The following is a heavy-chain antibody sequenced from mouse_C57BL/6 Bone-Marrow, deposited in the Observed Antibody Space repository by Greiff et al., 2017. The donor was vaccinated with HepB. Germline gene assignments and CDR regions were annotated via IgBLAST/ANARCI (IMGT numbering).Heavy chain of an antibody. CDR3: VRGGGTAQATEYAMDY. D-gene: IGHD3-2*02. CDR2: IRSKSSNYAT. CDR1: GFTFNTYA. J-gene: IGHJ4*01. V-gene: IGHV10-3*01. Sequence: EVKLVESGGGLVQPKGSLKLSCAASGFTFNTYAMHWVRQAPGKGLEWVARIRSKSSNYATYYADSVKDRFTISRDDSQSMLYLQMNNLKTEDTAMYYCVRGGGTAQATEYAMDYWGQGTSVTVSS.